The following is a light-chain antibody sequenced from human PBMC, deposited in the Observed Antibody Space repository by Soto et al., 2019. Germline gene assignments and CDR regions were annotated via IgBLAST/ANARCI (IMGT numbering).Light chain of an antibody. Sequence: EIVLTQSPATVSLSPGEIATLSCWASQSLSSYLAWYQQKPGQAPRLLIYDASNRANGIPARFTGSGSGTDFTLTISSLEPEDFAVYFCQQRAGWPPTFGGGTKVEIK. V-gene: IGKV3-11*01. CDR1: QSLSSY. CDR3: QQRAGWPPT. J-gene: IGKJ4*01. CDR2: DAS.